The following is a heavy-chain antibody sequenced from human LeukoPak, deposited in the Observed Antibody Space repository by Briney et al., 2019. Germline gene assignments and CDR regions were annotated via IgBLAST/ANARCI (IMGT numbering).Heavy chain of an antibody. CDR2: IYTSGST. J-gene: IGHJ4*02. V-gene: IGHV4-61*02. CDR3: ARPYCSHGSCYRNFDY. CDR1: GGSISSGSYY. Sequence: SETLSLTCTVSGGSISSGSYYWSWIRQPAGRGLEWIGRIYTSGSTNYNPSLKSRVTISVDTSKNQFSLKLSSVTAADTAVYYCARPYCSHGSCYRNFDYWGQGTLVTVSS. D-gene: IGHD2-15*01.